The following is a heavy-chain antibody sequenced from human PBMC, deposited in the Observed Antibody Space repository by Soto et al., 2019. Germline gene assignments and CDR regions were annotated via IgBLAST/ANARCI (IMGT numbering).Heavy chain of an antibody. V-gene: IGHV1-3*01. CDR1: GYTFIRYA. D-gene: IGHD2-21*01. J-gene: IGHJ3*01. Sequence: QVQLVQSGAEVKKPGASVRVSCKASGYTFIRYAIHWARQAPGQRLEWMGWINAGNGNTKYSQKFQGRVTITRDTSANTAYMELSGLKSEDTAIYYCARPGSYLIVASDLWGQGTMVTVSS. CDR3: ARPGSYLIVASDL. CDR2: INAGNGNT.